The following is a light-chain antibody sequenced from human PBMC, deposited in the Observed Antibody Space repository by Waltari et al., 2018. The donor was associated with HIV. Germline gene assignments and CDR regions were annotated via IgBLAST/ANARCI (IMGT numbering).Light chain of an antibody. J-gene: IGKJ4*01. Sequence: DIQMTQSPSSLSASVGDRVTITCRASQSVDTFLNWYQQKPGKAPKLLIYGASTLQSGVPSRFSGSGSRTDFTLTISSLQPEDFATYYCQQSYNSPLTFGGGTKVDIK. V-gene: IGKV1-39*01. CDR3: QQSYNSPLT. CDR2: GAS. CDR1: QSVDTF.